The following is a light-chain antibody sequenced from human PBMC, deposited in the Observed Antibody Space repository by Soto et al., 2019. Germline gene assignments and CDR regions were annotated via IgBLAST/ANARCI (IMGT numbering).Light chain of an antibody. CDR1: NSNVGSYY. Sequence: QSVLTQPPSASGTPGQRVTISCSGSNSNVGSYYVYWYQQLPGTAPKLLIYRANQRPSGVPDRFSGSKSGTSASLAISGLRSKDEADYYCASWDDSLSGVVFGGGTKVTVL. CDR2: RAN. V-gene: IGLV1-47*01. CDR3: ASWDDSLSGVV. J-gene: IGLJ2*01.